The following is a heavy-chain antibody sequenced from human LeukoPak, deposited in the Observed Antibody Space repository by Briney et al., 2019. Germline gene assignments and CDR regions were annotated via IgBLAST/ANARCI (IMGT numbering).Heavy chain of an antibody. CDR1: GGSISSSSYY. CDR3: ARQRYSSGWYRGYYFDY. V-gene: IGHV4-39*07. CDR2: IYYSGST. J-gene: IGHJ4*02. Sequence: SETLSLTCTVSGGSISSSSYYWGWIRQPPGKGLEWIGSIYYSGSTYYNPSLKSRVTISVDKSKNQFSLKLSSVTAADTAVYYCARQRYSSGWYRGYYFDYWGQGTLVTVSS. D-gene: IGHD6-19*01.